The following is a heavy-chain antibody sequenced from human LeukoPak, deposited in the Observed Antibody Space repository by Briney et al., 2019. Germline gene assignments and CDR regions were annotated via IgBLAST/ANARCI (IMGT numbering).Heavy chain of an antibody. J-gene: IGHJ4*02. V-gene: IGHV4-34*01. CDR2: INHSGST. CDR3: ARGYYFDY. Sequence: PLETLSLTCAVYGGSFSGYYWSWIRQPPGKGLEWIGEINHSGSTNYNPSLKSRVTISVDTSKNQFSLKLSSVTAADTAVYYCARGYYFDYWGQGTLVTVSS. CDR1: GGSFSGYY.